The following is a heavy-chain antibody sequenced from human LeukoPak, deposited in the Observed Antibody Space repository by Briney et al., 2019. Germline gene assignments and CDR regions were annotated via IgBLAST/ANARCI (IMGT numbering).Heavy chain of an antibody. D-gene: IGHD3-3*01. CDR1: GGSFSGYY. J-gene: IGHJ6*02. CDR3: ARGNQLRFLEWPPKPHYYYYYGMDV. Sequence: NSSETLSLTCAVYGGSFSGYYWSWIRQPPGKGLEWIGEINHSGSTNYNPSLKSRVTISVDTSKNQFSLKLSSVTAADTAVYYCARGNQLRFLEWPPKPHYYYYYGMDVWGQGTTVTVSS. CDR2: INHSGST. V-gene: IGHV4-34*01.